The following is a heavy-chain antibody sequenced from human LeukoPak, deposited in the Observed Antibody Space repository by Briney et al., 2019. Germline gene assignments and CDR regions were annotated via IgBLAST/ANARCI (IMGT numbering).Heavy chain of an antibody. D-gene: IGHD3-22*01. Sequence: GRSLRLSCAASGFTFSSYGIHWVRQVPGKGLEWVAVIWYDGSSKYYADSVKGRFTISRDNSKNTLYLQMNSLRAEDTAVYYCARAYYDASGYLDYWGQGTLVIVSS. V-gene: IGHV3-33*01. CDR1: GFTFSSYG. J-gene: IGHJ4*02. CDR3: ARAYYDASGYLDY. CDR2: IWYDGSSK.